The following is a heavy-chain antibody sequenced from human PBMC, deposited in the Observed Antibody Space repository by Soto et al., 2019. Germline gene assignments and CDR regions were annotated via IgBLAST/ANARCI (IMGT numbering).Heavy chain of an antibody. J-gene: IGHJ4*02. D-gene: IGHD3-22*01. CDR2: INPNSGGT. CDR3: ARDRDITMIEVDPFFDY. CDR1: GYTCTSYY. V-gene: IGHV1-2*02. Sequence: GASVKVSWKASGYTCTSYYMHWVRQAPGQGLEWMGWINPNSGGTNYAQKFQCRVTMTRDTSISTAYVELSRLRSDDTAVYYCARDRDITMIEVDPFFDYWGQGTLVTVSS.